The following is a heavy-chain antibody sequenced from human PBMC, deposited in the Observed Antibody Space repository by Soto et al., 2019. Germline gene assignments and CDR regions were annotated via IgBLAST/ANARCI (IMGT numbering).Heavy chain of an antibody. D-gene: IGHD3-3*01. J-gene: IGHJ6*03. CDR1: GGSISSYY. CDR2: IYYSGST. V-gene: IGHV4-59*01. Sequence: SETLSLTCTVSGGSISSYYWSWIRQPPGKGLEWIRYIYYSGSTNYNPSLKSRVTISVDTSKNQFSLKLSSVTAADTAVYYCARDKADFWSGYYNPLDYYMDVWGKGTTVTVSS. CDR3: ARDKADFWSGYYNPLDYYMDV.